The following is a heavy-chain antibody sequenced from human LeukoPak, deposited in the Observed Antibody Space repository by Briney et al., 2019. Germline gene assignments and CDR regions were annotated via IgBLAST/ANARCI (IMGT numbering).Heavy chain of an antibody. CDR3: AGGGGSFGDN. J-gene: IGHJ3*02. D-gene: IGHD2-15*01. Sequence: PEASVKVSCKASGYTFSGYYMHWVRQAPGQGLEWVGRFDPNSGGASYAQKFQGRVSMTRDTSSSTDYMELNRLRSDDTAVYYCAGGGGSFGDNWGPGTLVTVSS. CDR1: GYTFSGYY. V-gene: IGHV1-2*06. CDR2: FDPNSGGA.